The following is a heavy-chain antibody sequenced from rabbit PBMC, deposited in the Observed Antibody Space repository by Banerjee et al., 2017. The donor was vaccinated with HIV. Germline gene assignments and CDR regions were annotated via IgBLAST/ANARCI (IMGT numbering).Heavy chain of an antibody. D-gene: IGHD8-1*01. J-gene: IGHJ4*01. Sequence: QSLEESGGDLVKPGASLTLTCTASGFSFSSSYYMCWVRQAPGKGLELNACIYTGDGSTHYASWVNGRFTISRSTSLNTVTLQMTSLTAADTATYFCARAGSSLGSHFNLWGPGTLVTVS. CDR1: GFSFSSSYY. V-gene: IGHV1S40*01. CDR2: IYTGDGST. CDR3: ARAGSSLGSHFNL.